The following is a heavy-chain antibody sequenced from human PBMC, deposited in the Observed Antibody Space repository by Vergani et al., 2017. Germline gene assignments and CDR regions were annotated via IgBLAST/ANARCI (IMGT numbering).Heavy chain of an antibody. Sequence: EVQLVETGGGLIQPGGSLRLSCAASGFTVSSNYMSWVRQAPGKGLEWVSVIYSGGSTYYADSVKGRFTISRDNSKNSLYLQMNSLRAEDTALYYCAKDVYVVPAAIEYWGQGTLVTVSS. CDR1: GFTVSSNY. D-gene: IGHD2-2*02. CDR2: IYSGGST. J-gene: IGHJ4*02. V-gene: IGHV3-53*05. CDR3: AKDVYVVPAAIEY.